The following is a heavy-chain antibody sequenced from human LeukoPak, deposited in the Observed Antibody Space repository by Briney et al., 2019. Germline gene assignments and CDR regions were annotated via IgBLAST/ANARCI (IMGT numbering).Heavy chain of an antibody. CDR2: ITGSDDRT. V-gene: IGHV3-23*01. CDR3: AKGPQLGSGYHPDY. CDR1: GFTFSSAA. D-gene: IGHD3-22*01. Sequence: LAGGSLRLSCAASGFTFSSAAMTWARPAPGEGLEWVSTITGSDDRTYYADSVKGRFTISRDYSKNTLHFQMNSLRVEDTDIYYCAKGPQLGSGYHPDYWGQGTLVTVSS. J-gene: IGHJ4*02.